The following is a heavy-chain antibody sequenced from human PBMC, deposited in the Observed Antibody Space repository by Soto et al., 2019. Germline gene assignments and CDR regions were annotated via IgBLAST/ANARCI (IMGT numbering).Heavy chain of an antibody. CDR1: GGSVRDYY. V-gene: IGHV4-59*02. Sequence: ASETLSLTCNVSGGSVRDYYWSWSRQAPGKGLGWIGYIHERGVTNYNPSLKSRVTMSVDTSKNQFTLTLRSVHTADTAIYFGAGDPARDYVHWGRGTLVTVP. CDR3: AGDPARDYVH. D-gene: IGHD4-17*01. CDR2: IHERGVT. J-gene: IGHJ4*02.